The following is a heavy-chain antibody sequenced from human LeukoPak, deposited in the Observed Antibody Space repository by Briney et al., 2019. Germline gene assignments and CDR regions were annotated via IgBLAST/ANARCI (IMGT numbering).Heavy chain of an antibody. CDR3: ATSHDSSGNN. J-gene: IGHJ4*02. CDR1: GFAFSNFW. D-gene: IGHD3-22*01. V-gene: IGHV3-7*01. Sequence: GGSLRLSCAASGFAFSNFWMSWVRQAPGKGLEWVANIRQDGSDKYYVATVKGRFTISRDNAKNSLYLQMNSLTAEDTAVYYCATSHDSSGNNWGQGTLVTVSS. CDR2: IRQDGSDK.